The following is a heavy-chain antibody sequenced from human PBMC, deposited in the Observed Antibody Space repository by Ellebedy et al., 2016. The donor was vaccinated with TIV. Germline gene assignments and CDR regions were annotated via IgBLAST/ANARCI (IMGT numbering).Heavy chain of an antibody. CDR3: ARPAFPRYYSGSSVGWFGP. CDR1: NGSFGNVY. CDR2: IHQSGGT. J-gene: IGHJ5*02. Sequence: MPSETLSLTCAVHNGSFGNVYWSWIRQSPGKGLEWIGEIHQSGGTNYNPSLKSRVSTSVDTSKNQFSLSLHSVTAADTAVYFCARPAFPRYYSGSSVGWFGPWGPGTLVTVSS. V-gene: IGHV4-34*01. D-gene: IGHD1-26*01.